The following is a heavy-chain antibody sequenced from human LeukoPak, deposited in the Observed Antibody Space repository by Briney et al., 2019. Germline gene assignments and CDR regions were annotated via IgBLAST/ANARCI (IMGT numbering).Heavy chain of an antibody. CDR1: GYTFTSYY. CDR2: INPSGGST. J-gene: IGHJ4*02. Sequence: GASVKVSCKASGYTFTSYYVHWVRQAPGEGLEWMGIINPSGGSTIYAQKFQGRVTMTRDTSISTAYMELSRLRSDDTAVYYCARGTYSSGWYPYYFDYWGQGTLVTVSS. D-gene: IGHD6-19*01. V-gene: IGHV1-46*01. CDR3: ARGTYSSGWYPYYFDY.